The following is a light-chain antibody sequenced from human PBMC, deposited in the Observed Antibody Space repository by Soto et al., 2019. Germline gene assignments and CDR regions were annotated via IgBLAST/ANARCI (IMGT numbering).Light chain of an antibody. V-gene: IGKV1-5*03. CDR2: KAS. CDR1: QRISRY. J-gene: IGKJ1*01. Sequence: DIQMTQSPSSLSAAVGDRVTITCRASQRISRYLNWYQQKPGKAPKLLIYKASTLKSGVPSRFSGSGSGTEFTLTISSLQPDHFATYYCQHYNSYSEAFGQGTKVDIK. CDR3: QHYNSYSEA.